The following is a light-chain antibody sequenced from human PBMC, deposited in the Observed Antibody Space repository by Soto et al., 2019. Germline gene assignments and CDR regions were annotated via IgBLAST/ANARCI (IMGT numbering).Light chain of an antibody. CDR2: DVS. CDR3: SSYTSSSTQV. CDR1: SSDVGGYNY. V-gene: IGLV2-14*01. Sequence: QSVLTQPASVSGSPGQSITISCTGTSSDVGGYNYVSWYQQHPGEAPKLMIFDVSDRPSGLSNRFSGSKSGNTASLTISGLQAEDEADYYCSSYTSSSTQVFGTGTKVTVL. J-gene: IGLJ1*01.